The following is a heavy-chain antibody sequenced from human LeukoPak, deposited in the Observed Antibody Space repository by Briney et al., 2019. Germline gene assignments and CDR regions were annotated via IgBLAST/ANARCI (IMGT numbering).Heavy chain of an antibody. CDR2: IWHDGSTK. CDR3: ARKRPNYFDY. Sequence: GGSLRLSCAASGFSFTSQGMHWVRQAPGKGLEWVAVIWHDGSTKYYTDSVKGRFTISRDNAENSLYLQMNSLRAEDTALYYCARKRPNYFDYWGQGTLVTVSS. CDR1: GFSFTSQG. V-gene: IGHV3-33*03. J-gene: IGHJ4*02.